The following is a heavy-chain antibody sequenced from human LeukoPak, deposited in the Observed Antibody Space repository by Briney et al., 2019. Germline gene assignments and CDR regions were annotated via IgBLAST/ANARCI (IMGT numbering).Heavy chain of an antibody. CDR3: ARDRIAVVRGVIIFDY. V-gene: IGHV3-74*01. J-gene: IGHJ4*02. CDR1: GFTSSAYW. CDR2: INSDVSTT. Sequence: GGSLRLSCAASGFTSSAYWMHWVRQVPGKGLVWVSRINSDVSTTNYADSVKGRFTISRDNAKNTIYLQMNSLRAEDTAVYYCARDRIAVVRGVIIFDYWGQGTLVTVSS. D-gene: IGHD3-10*01.